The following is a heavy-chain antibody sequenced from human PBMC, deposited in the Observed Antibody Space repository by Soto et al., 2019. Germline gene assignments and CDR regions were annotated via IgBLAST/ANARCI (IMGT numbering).Heavy chain of an antibody. Sequence: GGSLRLSCVASGFTFSSYSMNWVRQGPGKGLEWVSYISSSGTIYYTDSVKGRFTISRDNGKSSFYLQMNSLRAEETAVYYCARGPTGTTSVYFDYWGQGTLVTVSS. CDR1: GFTFSSYS. CDR3: ARGPTGTTSVYFDY. J-gene: IGHJ4*02. CDR2: ISSSGTI. D-gene: IGHD1-1*01. V-gene: IGHV3-48*01.